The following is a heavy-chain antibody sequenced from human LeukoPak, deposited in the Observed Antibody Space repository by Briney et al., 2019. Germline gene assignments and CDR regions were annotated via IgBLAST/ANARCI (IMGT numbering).Heavy chain of an antibody. CDR3: ARVTSGSPGYSSGWYWLYYFDY. CDR2: ISAYNGNT. CDR1: GYTFTSYG. D-gene: IGHD6-19*01. V-gene: IGHV1-18*01. J-gene: IGHJ4*02. Sequence: ASVKVSCKASGYTFTSYGISWVRQAPGQGLEWMGWISAYNGNTNYAQKLQGRVTMTTDTSTSTAYMELRSLRSDDTAVYYCARVTSGSPGYSSGWYWLYYFDYWGQGTLVTVSS.